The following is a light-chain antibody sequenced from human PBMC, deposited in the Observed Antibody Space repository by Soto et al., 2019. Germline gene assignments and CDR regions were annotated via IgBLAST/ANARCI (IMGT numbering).Light chain of an antibody. CDR2: AAS. J-gene: IGKJ4*01. Sequence: IQLTQSPSSLSASVGDRVTINCRASQDISSYLGWYQQKPGKAPKLLIYAASTLQSGVPSRFSGSESGTDFTLTISSLQPEDFATYYCQQLNKYPSTFGGGTKVEIK. CDR3: QQLNKYPST. V-gene: IGKV1-9*01. CDR1: QDISSY.